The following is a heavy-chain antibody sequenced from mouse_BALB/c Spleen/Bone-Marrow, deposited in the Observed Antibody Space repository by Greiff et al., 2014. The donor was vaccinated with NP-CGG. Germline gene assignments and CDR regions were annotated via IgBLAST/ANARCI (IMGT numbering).Heavy chain of an antibody. CDR3: ARITTATGAMDY. CDR1: GFSLTNYG. Sequence: VQLQQSEPGLVAPSQSLSITCTVSGFSLTNYGVHWVRQPPGKGLEWLGVIWADGSTNYNSALMSRLSISKDNSKSQVFFKMNSLQTDDTAMYYCARITTATGAMDYWGQGTSVTVSS. J-gene: IGHJ4*01. CDR2: IWADGST. D-gene: IGHD1-2*01. V-gene: IGHV2-9*02.